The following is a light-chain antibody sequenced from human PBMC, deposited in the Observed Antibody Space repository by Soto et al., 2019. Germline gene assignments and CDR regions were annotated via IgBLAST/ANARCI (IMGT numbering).Light chain of an antibody. CDR1: SSDVGSYDL. V-gene: IGLV2-23*01. CDR3: SSYAGSGTYV. J-gene: IGLJ1*01. Sequence: QSVLTQPAYVSGSPGQSITISCTGTSSDVGSYDLVSWYQQHPGKAPKLMLYQGTMRPSGDSHRFSGSKSGNTASLTISGLQAEDEADYYCSSYAGSGTYVFGTGTKVTVL. CDR2: QGT.